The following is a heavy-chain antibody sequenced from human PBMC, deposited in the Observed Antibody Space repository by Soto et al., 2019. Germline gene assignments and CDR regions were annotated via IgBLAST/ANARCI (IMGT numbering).Heavy chain of an antibody. D-gene: IGHD2-2*01. V-gene: IGHV3-30*18. CDR1: GFSVSSYG. J-gene: IGHJ6*02. CDR3: EKLVVSYYYGMDV. Sequence: XGCLGLFCAACGFSVSSYGEHGVRQAPGKGLEWVAVISYDGSNKYYADSVKGRFTISRDNSKNTLYLQMNSLRAEDTAVYYCEKLVVSYYYGMDVWGQRTTVTVSS. CDR2: ISYDGSNK.